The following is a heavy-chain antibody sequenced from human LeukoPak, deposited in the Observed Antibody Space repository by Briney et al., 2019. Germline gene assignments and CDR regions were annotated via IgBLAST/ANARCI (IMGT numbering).Heavy chain of an antibody. Sequence: SETLSLTCTVSGGSVSSYSWSWIRQPQGKGLEWIGYIDYSGSTNYKPSLKSRLTISVDTSKNQFSLKLSSVTAADTAVYYCARVTYSSSWYVFDYWGQGTLVTVSS. CDR2: IDYSGST. D-gene: IGHD6-13*01. CDR3: ARVTYSSSWYVFDY. J-gene: IGHJ4*02. V-gene: IGHV4-59*02. CDR1: GGSVSSYS.